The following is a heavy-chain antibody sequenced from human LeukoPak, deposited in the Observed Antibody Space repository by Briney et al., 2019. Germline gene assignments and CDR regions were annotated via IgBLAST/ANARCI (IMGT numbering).Heavy chain of an antibody. D-gene: IGHD6-19*01. CDR3: ARDPWLGVYYFDY. J-gene: IGHJ4*02. CDR1: GGSISSYY. V-gene: IGHV4-59*01. Sequence: SETLSLTCTVSGGSISSYYWSWIRQPPGKGLEWIGYIYYSGSTNYNPSLKSRVTISVDTSKNQFSLKLSSVTAADTAVYYCARDPWLGVYYFDYWGQGTLVTVSS. CDR2: IYYSGST.